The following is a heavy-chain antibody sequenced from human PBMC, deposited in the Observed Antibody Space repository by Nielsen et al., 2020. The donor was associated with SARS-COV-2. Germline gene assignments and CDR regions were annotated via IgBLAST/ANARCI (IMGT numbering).Heavy chain of an antibody. CDR2: ISYDGSNK. CDR1: GFTFSSYG. CDR3: AKDTGDY. Sequence: GESLKISCAASGFTFSSYGMHWVRQAPGKGLEWVAVISYDGSNKYDADSVKGRFTISRDNSKNTLYLQMNSLRAEDTAVYYCAKDTGDYWGQGTLVTVSS. V-gene: IGHV3-30*18. D-gene: IGHD4-17*01. J-gene: IGHJ4*02.